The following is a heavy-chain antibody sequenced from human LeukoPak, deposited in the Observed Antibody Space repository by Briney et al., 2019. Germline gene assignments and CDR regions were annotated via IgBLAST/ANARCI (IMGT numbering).Heavy chain of an antibody. Sequence: GGSLRLSCAASGFTFSNYWMTWVRQAPGKGLEWVANIKQDGSERYYVDSVKGRFTISRDNAKNSLYLQMNSLRVEDTAVYYCTKKTGEYWGQGTLVTVSS. V-gene: IGHV3-7*03. CDR3: TKKTGEY. CDR2: IKQDGSER. J-gene: IGHJ4*02. CDR1: GFTFSNYW.